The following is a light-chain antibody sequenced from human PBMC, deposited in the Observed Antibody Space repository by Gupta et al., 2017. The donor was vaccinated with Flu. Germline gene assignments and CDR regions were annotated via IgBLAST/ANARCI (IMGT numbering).Light chain of an antibody. V-gene: IGKV3-20*01. J-gene: IGKJ3*01. CDR1: QSVRSSY. CDR3: QQYGRSPFT. Sequence: EIVLTQSPGTLSLSPGERATLSCRASQSVRSSYIAWYQQKPGQAPKLLFYGASNRATAVPDRFSGSGSGTDFTLTISRLESEDFAVYYCQQYGRSPFTFGRGTKVDIK. CDR2: GAS.